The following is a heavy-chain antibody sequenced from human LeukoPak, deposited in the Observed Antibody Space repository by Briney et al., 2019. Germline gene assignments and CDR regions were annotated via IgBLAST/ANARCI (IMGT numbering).Heavy chain of an antibody. Sequence: ASVKVSCKASGYTFTSYYMHWVRQAPGQGLEWMGWINPNSGGTNYAQKFQGRVTMTRDTSISTAYMELSRLRSDDTAVYYCAREGGRQQLVRYWGQGTLVTVSS. CDR1: GYTFTSYY. D-gene: IGHD6-13*01. J-gene: IGHJ4*02. CDR3: AREGGRQQLVRY. V-gene: IGHV1-2*02. CDR2: INPNSGGT.